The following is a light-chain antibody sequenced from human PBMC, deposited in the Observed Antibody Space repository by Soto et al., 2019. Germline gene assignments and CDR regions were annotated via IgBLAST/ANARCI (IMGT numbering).Light chain of an antibody. J-gene: IGLJ2*01. V-gene: IGLV3-1*01. CDR3: QAWDSSTDVV. CDR2: QDS. Sequence: SYELTQPPSVSVSPGQTASITCSGAKLGDKYACWYQQKQGQSPVLVIYQDSKRPSGLPERFSGSNSGNTATLTISGTQAMDEADYYCQAWDSSTDVVFGGGTKLTVL. CDR1: KLGDKY.